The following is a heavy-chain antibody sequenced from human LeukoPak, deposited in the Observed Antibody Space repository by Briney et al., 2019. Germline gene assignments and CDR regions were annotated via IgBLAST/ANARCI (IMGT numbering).Heavy chain of an antibody. J-gene: IGHJ5*02. CDR1: GFTFSSYG. CDR3: AKEFADYYDSSGPA. D-gene: IGHD3-22*01. Sequence: GGSLRLSCAASGFTFSSYGMHWVRQAPGKGLEWVAFIRYDGSNKYYADSVKGRFTISRDNSKNTLYLQMNSLRAEDTAVYYCAKEFADYYDSSGPAWGQGTLVTVSS. CDR2: IRYDGSNK. V-gene: IGHV3-30*02.